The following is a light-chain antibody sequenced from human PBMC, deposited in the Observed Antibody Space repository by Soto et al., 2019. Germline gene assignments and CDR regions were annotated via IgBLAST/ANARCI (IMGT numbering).Light chain of an antibody. CDR3: QSYDSSLSGYV. CDR2: ANT. V-gene: IGLV1-40*01. CDR1: SSNIGAGYD. Sequence: QSVLTQPPSLSGAPGQSVTISCTGSSSNIGAGYDVHWYQQLPGTAPKLLIYANTNRPSGVPDRFSGSKSGTSASLAITGLRAEDEADYYCQSYDSSLSGYVFGTGTKVTVL. J-gene: IGLJ1*01.